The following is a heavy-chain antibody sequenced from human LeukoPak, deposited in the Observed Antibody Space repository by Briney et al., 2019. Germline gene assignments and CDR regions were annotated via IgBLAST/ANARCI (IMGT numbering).Heavy chain of an antibody. CDR3: ASRDCSGGSCPEGYNWFDP. Sequence: PSETLSLTCAVYGGSFSGYYWSWIRQPPGKGLEGIGEINHSGSTNYNPSLTSRVTISVDTSKNQFSLKLSSVTAADTAVYYCASRDCSGGSCPEGYNWFDPWGQGTLVTVSS. V-gene: IGHV4-34*01. CDR1: GGSFSGYY. J-gene: IGHJ5*02. CDR2: INHSGST. D-gene: IGHD2-15*01.